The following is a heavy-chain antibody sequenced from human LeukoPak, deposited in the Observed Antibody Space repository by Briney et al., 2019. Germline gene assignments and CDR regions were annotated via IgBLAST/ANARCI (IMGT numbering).Heavy chain of an antibody. CDR3: AHSRGGRGYSLLYYYYNYMDV. Sequence: SGPTLVKPTQTLTLTCTVSGFSLSSSGVGVCWIRQPPGKALEWLALIYWDDDKRYSPSLKSRLTITKDTSKNQVVLTMTNMDPVDTATYYCAHSRGGRGYSLLYYYYNYMDVWGKGTTVTVSS. CDR1: GFSLSSSGVG. J-gene: IGHJ6*03. V-gene: IGHV2-5*02. CDR2: IYWDDDK. D-gene: IGHD5-18*01.